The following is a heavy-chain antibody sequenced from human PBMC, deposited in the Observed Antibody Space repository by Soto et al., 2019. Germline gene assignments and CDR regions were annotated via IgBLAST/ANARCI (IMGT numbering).Heavy chain of an antibody. CDR2: IYPRDSDT. V-gene: IGHV5-51*01. D-gene: IGHD3-9*01. CDR1: GCSFITYW. CDR3: ARHRPNPNMLTGYLDY. Sequence: GESLKISCKGSGCSFITYWIAWVLQMPGKGLEWMGIIYPRDSDTRYSPSFQGQVTISADTSVSTAYLQWSSLKASDTAMYYCARHRPNPNMLTGYLDYWGQGTLVTVSS. J-gene: IGHJ4*02.